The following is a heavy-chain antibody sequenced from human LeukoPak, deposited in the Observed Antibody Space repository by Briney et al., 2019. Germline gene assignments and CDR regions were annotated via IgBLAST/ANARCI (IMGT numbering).Heavy chain of an antibody. CDR1: GFTFSSYG. Sequence: GGSLRLSCAASGFTFSSYGMHWVRQAPGKGLEWVAVISYDGSNKYYADSVKGRFTISRDKSKNTLYLQMNSLRAEDTAVYYCAKDFLKYYYDSSGYLAGRPTDYWGQGTLVTVSS. CDR2: ISYDGSNK. CDR3: AKDFLKYYYDSSGYLAGRPTDY. V-gene: IGHV3-30*18. D-gene: IGHD3-22*01. J-gene: IGHJ4*02.